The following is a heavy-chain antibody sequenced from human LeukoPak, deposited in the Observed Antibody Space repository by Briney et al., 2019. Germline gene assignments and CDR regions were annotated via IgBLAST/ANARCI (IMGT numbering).Heavy chain of an antibody. V-gene: IGHV3-30-3*01. CDR3: ARMGRNYYDSSGYSGGALDY. CDR2: ISYDGSNK. D-gene: IGHD3-22*01. CDR1: GFTFSSYA. J-gene: IGHJ4*02. Sequence: GRSLRLSCAASGFTFSSYAMHWVRQAPGKGLEWVAVISYDGSNKYYADSVKGRFTISRDNSKNTLYLQMNSLRAEDTAVYYCARMGRNYYDSSGYSGGALDYWGQGTLVPVSS.